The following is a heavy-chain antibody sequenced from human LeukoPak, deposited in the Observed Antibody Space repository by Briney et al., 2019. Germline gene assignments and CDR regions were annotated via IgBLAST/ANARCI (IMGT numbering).Heavy chain of an antibody. CDR2: IIPIFGTA. V-gene: IGHV1-69*13. D-gene: IGHD3-10*01. CDR3: ARGKGAYSGSYPYYYYGMDV. J-gene: IGHJ6*02. Sequence: SVKVSCKASGYTFTSYGLSWVRQAPGQGLEWMGGIIPIFGTANYAQKFQGRVTITADESTSTAYMELSSLRSEDTAVYYCARGKGAYSGSYPYYYYGMDVWGQGTTVTVSS. CDR1: GYTFTSYG.